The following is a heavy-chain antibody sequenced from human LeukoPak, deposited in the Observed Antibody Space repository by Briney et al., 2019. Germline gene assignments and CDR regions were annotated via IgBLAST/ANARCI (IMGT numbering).Heavy chain of an antibody. Sequence: SETLSLTCTVSGGSISSGGYYWSWIRQPPGKGLEWIGYIYHSGSTYYNPSLKSRVTMSVDTSKNQFSLKLSSVTAADTAVYYCARDGEDIVVVPAAAGWFDPWGQGTLVTVSS. V-gene: IGHV4-30-2*01. CDR2: IYHSGST. CDR1: GGSISSGGYY. CDR3: ARDGEDIVVVPAAAGWFDP. J-gene: IGHJ5*02. D-gene: IGHD2-2*01.